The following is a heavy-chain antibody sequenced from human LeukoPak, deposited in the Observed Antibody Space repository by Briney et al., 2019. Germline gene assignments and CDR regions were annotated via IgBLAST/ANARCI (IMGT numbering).Heavy chain of an antibody. CDR2: ISYDGSNK. CDR3: ASQIVVPAAMYYYYGMDV. V-gene: IGHV3-30-3*01. D-gene: IGHD2-2*01. CDR1: GFTFSGYA. Sequence: GRSLRLSCAASGFTFSGYAMHWVRQAPGKGLEWVAVISYDGSNKYYADSVKGRFTISRDNSKNTLYLQMNSLRAEDTAVYYCASQIVVPAAMYYYYGMDVWGQGTTVTVSS. J-gene: IGHJ6*02.